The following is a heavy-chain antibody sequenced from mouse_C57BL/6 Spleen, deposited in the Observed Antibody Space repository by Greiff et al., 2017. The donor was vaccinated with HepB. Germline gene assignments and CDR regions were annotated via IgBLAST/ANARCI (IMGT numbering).Heavy chain of an antibody. CDR2: ISSGGSYT. D-gene: IGHD1-1*01. V-gene: IGHV5-6*01. J-gene: IGHJ4*01. Sequence: EVMLVESGGDLVKPGGSLKLSCAASGFTFSSYGMSWVRQTPDKRLEWVATISSGGSYTYYPDSVKGRFTISRDNAKNTLYLQMSSLKSEDTAMYYCARQGITTVVANYYAMDYWGQGTSVTVSS. CDR1: GFTFSSYG. CDR3: ARQGITTVVANYYAMDY.